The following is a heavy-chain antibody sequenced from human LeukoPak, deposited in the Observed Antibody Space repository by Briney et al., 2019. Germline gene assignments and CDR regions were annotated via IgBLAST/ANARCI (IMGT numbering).Heavy chain of an antibody. D-gene: IGHD6-13*01. CDR1: VGSFSGYY. CDR2: INHSGDT. Sequence: SETLSLTCAVYVGSFSGYYWNWIRQPPGKGLEWIGEINHSGDTNYNPSLKSRVTISVDKSKNQFSLKLNSVTAADTAVYYCARDRSSSWYGHFQHWGQGTLVTVSS. J-gene: IGHJ1*01. CDR3: ARDRSSSWYGHFQH. V-gene: IGHV4-34*01.